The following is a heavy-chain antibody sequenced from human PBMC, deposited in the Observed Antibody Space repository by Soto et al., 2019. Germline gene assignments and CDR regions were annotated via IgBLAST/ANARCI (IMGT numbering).Heavy chain of an antibody. V-gene: IGHV2-5*01. D-gene: IGHD3-10*01. CDR3: AHRVNYNSYWDVGWFDP. Sequence: QITLKESGPTLLEPTQTLTLTCSFSGFSLTTGGVGVGWLRQAPGKALECLGIIYWNNDRRYNPPLKSRLSITKDTSKNQVVLTMTYMEPEDTAIYFCAHRVNYNSYWDVGWFDPWGQGTLVTVS. CDR2: IYWNNDR. CDR1: GFSLTTGGVG. J-gene: IGHJ5*02.